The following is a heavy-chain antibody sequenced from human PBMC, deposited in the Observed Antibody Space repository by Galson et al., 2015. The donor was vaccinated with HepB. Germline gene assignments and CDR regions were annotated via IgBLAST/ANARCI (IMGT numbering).Heavy chain of an antibody. Sequence: SLRLSCAASGFTFTKHGMNWVRQAPGKGLEWVSYISTRSDYIYYADSVKGRFTISRDNAKNSLYLQMTSLRAEDTAVYFCARDAYGDDCFDYGGQGTLVTVSS. CDR2: ISTRSDYI. J-gene: IGHJ4*02. CDR3: ARDAYGDDCFDY. V-gene: IGHV3-21*05. CDR1: GFTFTKHG. D-gene: IGHD4-17*01.